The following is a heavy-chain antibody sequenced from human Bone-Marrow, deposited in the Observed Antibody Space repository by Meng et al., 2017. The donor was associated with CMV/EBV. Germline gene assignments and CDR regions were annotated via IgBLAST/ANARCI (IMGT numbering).Heavy chain of an antibody. CDR1: GFRLSAHY. J-gene: IGHJ4*02. Sequence: GGSLRLSCEVSGFRLSAHYMTWIRQAPGKGLEWISYINIDGSDKFYADSVRGRFTISRDNTKNSLYLRMNSLTTEDTAVYFCAREGVEYCGSDCHYFDLWGQGTPVTVSS. CDR3: AREGVEYCGSDCHYFDL. D-gene: IGHD2-21*01. V-gene: IGHV3-11*01. CDR2: INIDGSDK.